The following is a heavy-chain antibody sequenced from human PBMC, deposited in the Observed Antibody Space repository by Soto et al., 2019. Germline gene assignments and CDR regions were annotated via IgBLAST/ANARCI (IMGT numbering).Heavy chain of an antibody. CDR1: REYFSTYF. CDR3: ARGGSNDWQVAFDI. J-gene: IGHJ3*02. Sequence: SETLSLTCAVSREYFSTYFWHWIRQSPGKGLEWIGEINHTGRSNYNPSLRSRVTMSIDMSRNQFSLKLTSVTAADTAVYYCARGGSNDWQVAFDIWGQGTMVTVSS. CDR2: INHTGRS. D-gene: IGHD3-9*01. V-gene: IGHV4-34*01.